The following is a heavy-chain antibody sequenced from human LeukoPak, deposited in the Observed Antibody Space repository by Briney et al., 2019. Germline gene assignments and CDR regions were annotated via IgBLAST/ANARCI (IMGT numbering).Heavy chain of an antibody. V-gene: IGHV3-20*04. CDR3: ARSPPPYCGGDCYTTFDY. CDR1: GFTFTSYG. CDR2: INWNGGST. D-gene: IGHD2-21*02. Sequence: PGETLRLSCEASGFTFTSYGMSWFRQAPGKGLEWVSGINWNGGSTGYADSVKGRFTISRDNAKNSLYLQMNSLRAEDTAVYYCARSPPPYCGGDCYTTFDYWGQGTLVTVSS. J-gene: IGHJ4*02.